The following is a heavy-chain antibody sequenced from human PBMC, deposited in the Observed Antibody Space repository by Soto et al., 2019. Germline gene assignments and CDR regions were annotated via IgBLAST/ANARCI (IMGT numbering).Heavy chain of an antibody. V-gene: IGHV1-18*01. J-gene: IGHJ5*02. Sequence: ASVKVSCKASGYTFTSYGISWVRQAPGQGLEWMGWISAYNGNTNYAQKLQGRVTMTTDTSTSTAYMELRSLRSDDTAVYYCARDASVEYSSSSWFHWFDPWGQGTLVTVSS. D-gene: IGHD6-6*01. CDR1: GYTFTSYG. CDR3: ARDASVEYSSSSWFHWFDP. CDR2: ISAYNGNT.